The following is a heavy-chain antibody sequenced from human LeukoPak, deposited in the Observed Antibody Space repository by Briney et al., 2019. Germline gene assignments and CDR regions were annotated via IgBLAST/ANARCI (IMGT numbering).Heavy chain of an antibody. Sequence: ASVKVSCKASGYTFTSYYMHWVRQAPGQGLEWMGWSNPNSGGTNYAQKFQGRVTMTRDTSISTAYMELSRLRSDDTAVYYCARAYGDERDWFDPWGQGTLVTVSS. D-gene: IGHD4-17*01. J-gene: IGHJ5*02. CDR3: ARAYGDERDWFDP. CDR1: GYTFTSYY. V-gene: IGHV1-2*02. CDR2: SNPNSGGT.